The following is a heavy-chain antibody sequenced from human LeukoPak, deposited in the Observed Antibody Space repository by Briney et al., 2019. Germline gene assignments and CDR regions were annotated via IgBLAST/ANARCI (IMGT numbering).Heavy chain of an antibody. CDR1: GFPFSTYA. CDR2: ISGSGGDT. Sequence: GGSLRLSCAASGFPFSTYAMSWVRQAPGKGLEWVSVISGSGGDTYYADSVKGRFTISGDNSKNTVYLQMNSLRAKDTALYYCAKGGVYGDYYFDYWGQGTLVTVSS. D-gene: IGHD4-17*01. V-gene: IGHV3-23*01. CDR3: AKGGVYGDYYFDY. J-gene: IGHJ4*02.